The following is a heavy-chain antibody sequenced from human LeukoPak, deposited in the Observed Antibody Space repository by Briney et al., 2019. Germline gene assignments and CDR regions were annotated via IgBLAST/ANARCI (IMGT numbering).Heavy chain of an antibody. CDR3: VRGVVASPTGRLNYFDS. J-gene: IGHJ4*02. CDR2: IYYSGST. Sequence: SETLSLTCTVSGGSISSSSYYWGWIRQPPGKGLEWIGSIYYSGSTNYNPSLKSRVAISVDTSKNQSKNQFSLNLSSVTAADTAVYYCVRGVVASPTGRLNYFDSWGQGTLVTVSS. CDR1: GGSISSSSYY. D-gene: IGHD3-22*01. V-gene: IGHV4-39*07.